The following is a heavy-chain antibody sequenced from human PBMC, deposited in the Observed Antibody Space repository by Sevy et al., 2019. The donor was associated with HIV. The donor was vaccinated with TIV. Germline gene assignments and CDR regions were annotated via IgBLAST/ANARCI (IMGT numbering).Heavy chain of an antibody. D-gene: IGHD4-17*01. J-gene: IGHJ4*02. Sequence: GGSLRLSCTASGFTFGDYAMSWFRQAPGKGLEWVAFIRRNSYEPYGGTTEYAAFVKGRFTISRDDSKCMAYLEMNSLKAEDTAVYYCTRGRSTVDTPEYYFDYWGQGTLVTVSS. V-gene: IGHV3-49*03. CDR1: GFTFGDYA. CDR3: TRGRSTVDTPEYYFDY. CDR2: IRRNSYEPYGGTT.